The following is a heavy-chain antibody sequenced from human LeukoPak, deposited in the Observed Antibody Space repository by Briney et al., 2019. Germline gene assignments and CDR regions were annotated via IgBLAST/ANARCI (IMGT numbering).Heavy chain of an antibody. CDR2: ISAYNGNT. D-gene: IGHD1-26*01. Sequence: ASVKVSCKASGYTFTSYDISWVRQAPGQGLEWMGWISAYNGNTNYAQKLQGRVTMTTDTSTSTAYMELRSLRSEDTAVYYCAKGPKLVGASDAFDIWGQGTMVTVSS. J-gene: IGHJ3*02. V-gene: IGHV1-18*01. CDR1: GYTFTSYD. CDR3: AKGPKLVGASDAFDI.